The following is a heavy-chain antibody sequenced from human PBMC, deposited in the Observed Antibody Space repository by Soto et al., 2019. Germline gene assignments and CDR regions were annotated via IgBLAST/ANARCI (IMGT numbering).Heavy chain of an antibody. J-gene: IGHJ6*02. Sequence: SVKVSCKASGGTFSIYTISWVRQAPGQGLEWMGRIIPILGIANYAQKFQGRVTITADKSTSTAYMELSSLRSEDTAVYYCARAAPYGSGSYYRGYYGMDVWGQGTTVTVSS. CDR1: GGTFSIYT. CDR3: ARAAPYGSGSYYRGYYGMDV. D-gene: IGHD3-10*01. V-gene: IGHV1-69*02. CDR2: IIPILGIA.